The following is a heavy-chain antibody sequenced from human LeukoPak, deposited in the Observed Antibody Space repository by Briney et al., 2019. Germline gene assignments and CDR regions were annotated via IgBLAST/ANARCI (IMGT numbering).Heavy chain of an antibody. CDR3: VRDSDRRSDY. CDR1: GFTFSGSA. Sequence: PGGSLRLSCAASGFTFSGSAMHWVRQASGKGLEWVASIKEGGSEKFYVDSVKVRFSIFSDSAKNSLYLQMNSPRAEDTAVYYCVRDSDRRSDYWGQGTLVTVSS. J-gene: IGHJ4*02. D-gene: IGHD3-22*01. V-gene: IGHV3-7*05. CDR2: IKEGGSEK.